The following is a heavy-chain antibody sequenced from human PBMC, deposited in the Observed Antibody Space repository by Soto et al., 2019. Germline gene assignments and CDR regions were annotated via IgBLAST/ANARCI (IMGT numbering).Heavy chain of an antibody. Sequence: SETLSLTCAAYGGSFSGYYWSWIRQPPGKGLEWIGEINHSGSTNYNPSLKSRVTISVDTSKNQFSLKLSSVTAADTAVYYCARGEDSSGYSDAFDIWGQGTMVTVSS. J-gene: IGHJ3*02. CDR1: GGSFSGYY. CDR2: INHSGST. CDR3: ARGEDSSGYSDAFDI. D-gene: IGHD3-22*01. V-gene: IGHV4-34*01.